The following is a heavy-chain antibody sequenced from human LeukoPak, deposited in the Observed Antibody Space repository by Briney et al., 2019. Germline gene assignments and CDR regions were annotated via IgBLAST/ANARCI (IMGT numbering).Heavy chain of an antibody. V-gene: IGHV3-30-3*01. J-gene: IGHJ4*02. D-gene: IGHD2-21*01. CDR2: ISYDGSNK. CDR3: AREEVNLDY. Sequence: GGSLRLSCAAFGFTFSSYAMHWARQAPGKGLEWVAVISYDGSNKYYADSVKGRSTISRDNSKNTLYLQMNSLRAEDTAVYYCAREEVNLDYWGQGTLVTVSS. CDR1: GFTFSSYA.